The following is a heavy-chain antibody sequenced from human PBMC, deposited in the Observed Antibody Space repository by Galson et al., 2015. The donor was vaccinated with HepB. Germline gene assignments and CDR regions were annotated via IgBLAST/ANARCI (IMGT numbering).Heavy chain of an antibody. CDR3: ARALTPIRYTYGDYPSFDY. Sequence: SVKVSCKASGYTFTNYAMHWVRQAPGQRLEWMGWINAGNGNTKYSQKFQGRVTITRDTSASTAYMELSSLRSEDTAVYYCARALTPIRYTYGDYPSFDYWGQGTLVTVSS. V-gene: IGHV1-3*01. D-gene: IGHD4-17*01. CDR2: INAGNGNT. CDR1: GYTFTNYA. J-gene: IGHJ4*02.